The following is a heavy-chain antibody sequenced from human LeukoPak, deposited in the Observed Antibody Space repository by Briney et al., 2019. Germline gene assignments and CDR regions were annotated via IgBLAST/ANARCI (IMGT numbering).Heavy chain of an antibody. J-gene: IGHJ6*02. Sequence: GGSLRLSCAASRFTFSSYGMHWVRQAPGKGLEWVAVIWYDGSNKYYADSVKGRFTISRDNSKNTLYLQMSSLRAEDTAVYYCARGGLKYQLLRYGMDVWGQGTTVTVSS. D-gene: IGHD2-2*01. CDR2: IWYDGSNK. CDR1: RFTFSSYG. CDR3: ARGGLKYQLLRYGMDV. V-gene: IGHV3-33*01.